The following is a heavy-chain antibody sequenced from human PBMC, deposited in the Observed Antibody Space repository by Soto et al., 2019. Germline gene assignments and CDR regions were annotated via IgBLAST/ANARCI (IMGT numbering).Heavy chain of an antibody. D-gene: IGHD2-8*01. CDR2: ISGYNGDT. J-gene: IGHJ6*02. CDR3: AKNGQPPYYYYGMDV. Sequence: QGQLVQSGPEAKKPGASVKVSCKASGYTFSRYGISWVRQAPGQGLEWMGWISGYNGDTKYAQKVQGRVTMTIDTSTYTAYMEVRSLTSDDKAIYYCAKNGQPPYYYYGMDVCGQGTTVTGSS. CDR1: GYTFSRYG. V-gene: IGHV1-18*01.